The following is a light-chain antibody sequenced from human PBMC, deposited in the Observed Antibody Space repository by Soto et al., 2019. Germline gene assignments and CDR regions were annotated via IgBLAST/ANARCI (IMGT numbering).Light chain of an antibody. Sequence: EIVLTQSPATLSLSPGERATLSCRASQTVGTTYLAWYQHKPGQAPRLLIYGASTRATGIPDRFSGSRSGTDFTLTISRLEPEDFATYYCQQHGQWPITFGQGTRLEIK. CDR2: GAS. V-gene: IGKV3-20*01. CDR3: QQHGQWPIT. CDR1: QTVGTTY. J-gene: IGKJ5*01.